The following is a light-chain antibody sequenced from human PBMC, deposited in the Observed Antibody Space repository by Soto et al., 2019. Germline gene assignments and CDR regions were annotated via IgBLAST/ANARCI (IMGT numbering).Light chain of an antibody. CDR1: QSLVYSNGYNY. CDR3: MQALRTWT. CDR2: LGS. V-gene: IGKV2-28*01. Sequence: DIVMTQSPLSLAVTPGEPASISCKSSQSLVYSNGYNYLDWYLQKPGQSPQLLIYLGSSRAPGVPDRFSGSGSGTDFTLKISRVEAEDVGVYYCMQALRTWTFGQGTKVEIK. J-gene: IGKJ1*01.